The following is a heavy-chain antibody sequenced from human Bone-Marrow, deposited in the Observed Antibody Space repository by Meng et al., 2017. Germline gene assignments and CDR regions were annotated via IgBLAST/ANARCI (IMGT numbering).Heavy chain of an antibody. CDR2: LYSDATA. J-gene: IGHJ4*02. CDR1: GFNVNSNY. CDR3: TRRFYYDSGGYYHFES. D-gene: IGHD3-22*01. Sequence: GESLKISCAGSGFNVNSNYMSWVRQAPGKGLEWVSVLYSDATAYYADSVKGWFTISRDNSKNTVYLQMNNLRAEDTAVYYCTRRFYYDSGGYYHFESWGQGTLVTVSS. V-gene: IGHV3-66*02.